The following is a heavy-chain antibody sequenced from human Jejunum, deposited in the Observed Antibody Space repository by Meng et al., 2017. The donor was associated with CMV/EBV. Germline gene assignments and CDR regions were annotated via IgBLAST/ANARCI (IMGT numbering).Heavy chain of an antibody. CDR1: GFTFSSSS. J-gene: IGHJ5*02. V-gene: IGHV3-21*01. CDR2: ISGSSTYM. D-gene: IGHD4-17*01. CDR3: ARAIDYGDPNWFDA. Sequence: SGFTFSSSSITWVRQAPGKGLEWLSYISGSSTYMYHADSVKGRFTISRDNAKNSVYLHMNGLRAEDAAVYYCARAIDYGDPNWFDAWGQGALVTVSS.